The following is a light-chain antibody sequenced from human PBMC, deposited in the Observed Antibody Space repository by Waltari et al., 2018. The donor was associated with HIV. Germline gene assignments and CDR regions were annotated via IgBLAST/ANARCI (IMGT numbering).Light chain of an antibody. CDR2: DVS. Sequence: QSALTQPASVSGSPGQSITISCTGTSSDVGGYNYVSWYQQHPGKAPKLMVYDVSKRPSGVSKRFSGSKSGNTASLTVSGLQADDEAEYYCCSYRGSNTWVFGGGTKVTVL. V-gene: IGLV2-14*01. CDR3: CSYRGSNTWV. J-gene: IGLJ3*02. CDR1: SSDVGGYNY.